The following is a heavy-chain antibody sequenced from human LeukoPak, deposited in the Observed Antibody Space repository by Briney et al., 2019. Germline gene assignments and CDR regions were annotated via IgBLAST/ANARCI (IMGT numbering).Heavy chain of an antibody. J-gene: IGHJ4*02. CDR1: GGSISSGDYY. V-gene: IGHV4-30-4*01. Sequence: SQTLSLTCTVSGGSISSGDYYWSWIRQPPGTGLEWIGYIYYSGSTYYNPSLKSRVTISVDTSKNQFSLKLGSVTAADTAVYYCARVALPYGSGSYYFDYWGQGTLVTVSS. CDR3: ARVALPYGSGSYYFDY. D-gene: IGHD3-10*01. CDR2: IYYSGST.